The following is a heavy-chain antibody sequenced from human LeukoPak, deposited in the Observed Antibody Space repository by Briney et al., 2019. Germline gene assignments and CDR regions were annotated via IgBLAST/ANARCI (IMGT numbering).Heavy chain of an antibody. Sequence: SETLSLTCAVYGGSFSGYYWSWIRQPPGKGLEWIGEINHSGSTNYNPSPKSRVTISVDTSKNQFSLKLSSVTAADTAVYYCARFVVVVADPRTTYWYYYGMDVWGPGTTVTVSS. J-gene: IGHJ6*02. CDR2: INHSGST. D-gene: IGHD2-15*01. V-gene: IGHV4-34*01. CDR1: GGSFSGYY. CDR3: ARFVVVVADPRTTYWYYYGMDV.